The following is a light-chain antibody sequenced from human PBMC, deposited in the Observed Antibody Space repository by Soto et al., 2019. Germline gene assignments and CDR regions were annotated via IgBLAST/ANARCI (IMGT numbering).Light chain of an antibody. V-gene: IGLV4-69*01. J-gene: IGLJ2*01. Sequence: QLVLTQSPSASASLGASVKLTCTLSSGHSSYAIAWHQQQPEKGPRYLMRLNSDGSHNKGDGIPDRFSGSNSGAERYLTISSLQSEDEADYYCQTWGTDIVVFGGGTKLTVL. CDR1: SGHSSYA. CDR2: LNSDGSH. CDR3: QTWGTDIVV.